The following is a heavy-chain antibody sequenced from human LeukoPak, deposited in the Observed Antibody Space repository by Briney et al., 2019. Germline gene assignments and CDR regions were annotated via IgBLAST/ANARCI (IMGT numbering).Heavy chain of an antibody. V-gene: IGHV4-38-2*01. Sequence: PSETLSLTCAVSGYFISSGYYWGWIRQPPGKGLEWIGNIYHSGSTNYNPSLKSRVTISVDTSKNQFSLKLSSVTAADTAVYYCARFALSHCGGDCYQSPLDAFDIWGQGTMVTVSS. CDR2: IYHSGST. D-gene: IGHD2-21*01. CDR1: GYFISSGYY. CDR3: ARFALSHCGGDCYQSPLDAFDI. J-gene: IGHJ3*02.